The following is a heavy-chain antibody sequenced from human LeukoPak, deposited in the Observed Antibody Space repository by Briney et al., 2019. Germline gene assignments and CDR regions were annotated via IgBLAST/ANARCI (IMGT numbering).Heavy chain of an antibody. CDR1: GGFISSYY. D-gene: IGHD6-6*01. V-gene: IGHV4-59*08. J-gene: IGHJ6*02. CDR2: IYYTGST. CDR3: ARRGAARRYDGLDV. Sequence: SETLSLTCTVSGGFISSYYWSWTRQPPGRGLEWIGYIYYTGSTNYNPSLESRVTISVDKSKNQFYLKLSSVTAADTAVYYCARRGAARRYDGLDVWGQGTTVTVSS.